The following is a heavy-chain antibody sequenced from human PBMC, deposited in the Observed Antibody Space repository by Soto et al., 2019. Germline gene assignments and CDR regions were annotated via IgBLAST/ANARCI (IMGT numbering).Heavy chain of an antibody. CDR3: AKDREGPAFLRFLEWFGMDV. V-gene: IGHV3-23*01. J-gene: IGHJ6*02. CDR1: GFTFSSYA. CDR2: ISGSGGST. D-gene: IGHD3-3*01. Sequence: GGSLRLSCAASGFTFSSYAMSWVRQAPGKGLEWVSAISGSGGSTYYADSVKGRFTISRDNSKNTLYLQMNSLRAEDTAVYYCAKDREGPAFLRFLEWFGMDVWGQGTTVTVSS.